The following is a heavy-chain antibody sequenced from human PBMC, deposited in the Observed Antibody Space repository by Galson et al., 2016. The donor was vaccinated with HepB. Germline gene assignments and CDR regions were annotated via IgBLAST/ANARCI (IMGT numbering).Heavy chain of an antibody. Sequence: SLRLSCAASGFAISNNHMSWVRQAPGKGLDWVSIIYFDGRTSHADSVKGRFTISRDISKNTVYLQMSSLIAEDTAVYYCAAAAAANDIDYCGQGTQVTVSS. CDR1: GFAISNNH. D-gene: IGHD6-13*01. CDR3: AAAAAANDIDY. CDR2: IYFDGRT. V-gene: IGHV3-53*01. J-gene: IGHJ4*02.